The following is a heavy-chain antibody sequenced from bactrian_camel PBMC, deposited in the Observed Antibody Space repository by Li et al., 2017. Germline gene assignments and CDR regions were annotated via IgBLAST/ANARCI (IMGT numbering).Heavy chain of an antibody. Sequence: QLVESGGGSMQAGGSLRLSCAVSGYISSSYCIGYHRQAPGKGLEWVSAISAGGSSTYYADSVKGRFTISRDNAKSTLYLQLNLLEPAVTAMYYCGYGGFCSSYKFNYSGRGTQVTVS. D-gene: IGHD3*01. CDR3: GYGGFCSSYKFNY. V-gene: IGHV3S28*01. CDR2: ISAGGSST. CDR1: GYISSSYC. J-gene: IGHJ4*01.